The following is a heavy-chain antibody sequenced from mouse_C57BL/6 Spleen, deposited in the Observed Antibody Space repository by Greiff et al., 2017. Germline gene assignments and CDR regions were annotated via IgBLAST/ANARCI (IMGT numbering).Heavy chain of an antibody. V-gene: IGHV14-2*01. CDR2: IDPADGET. J-gene: IGHJ2*01. Sequence: EVQLQQSGAELVKPGASVKLSCTASGYNFTDYYMHWVKQRTEQGLEWIGRIDPADGETKYAPKFKGKATITVDKSSSTAYLQLSSLTSEDTAVYYCARDTTSESYFDYWGQGTTLTVSS. D-gene: IGHD1-1*01. CDR1: GYNFTDYY. CDR3: ARDTTSESYFDY.